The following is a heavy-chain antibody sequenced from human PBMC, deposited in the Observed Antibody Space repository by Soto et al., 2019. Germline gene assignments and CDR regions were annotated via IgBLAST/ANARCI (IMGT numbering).Heavy chain of an antibody. CDR3: ARRWGYGDYFLFDL. J-gene: IGHJ1*01. CDR1: GASISSGGFH. V-gene: IGHV4-39*01. CDR2: VSYSGRS. Sequence: QLLLQESGPGLVKPSETLSLACNVSGASISSGGFHWDWIRQPPGKGLEWIGSVSYSGRSDYNPSLRSRLTISADTSKNQFSLELTSVTAADTAVYYCARRWGYGDYFLFDLWGHGNLVTVSS. D-gene: IGHD4-17*01.